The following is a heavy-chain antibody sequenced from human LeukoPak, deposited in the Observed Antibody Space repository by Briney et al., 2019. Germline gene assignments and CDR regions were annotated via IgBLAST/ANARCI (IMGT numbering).Heavy chain of an antibody. D-gene: IGHD6-6*01. CDR1: GFTFDDYA. V-gene: IGHV3-9*01. CDR3: AKDRLQKLVLYYFDY. CDR2: ISWNSGSI. J-gene: IGHJ4*02. Sequence: GGSLRLSCAASGFTFDDYAMHWVRQAPGKGLEWVSGISWNSGSIGYADSVKGRFTISRDNAKNSLYLQMNSLRAEDTALYYCAKDRLQKLVLYYFDYWGQGTLVTVSS.